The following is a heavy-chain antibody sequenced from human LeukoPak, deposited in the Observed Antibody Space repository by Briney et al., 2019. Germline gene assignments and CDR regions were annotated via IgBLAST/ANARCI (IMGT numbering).Heavy chain of an antibody. J-gene: IGHJ4*02. CDR2: IDPHSGDT. V-gene: IGHV1-2*02. Sequence: SVKVSCKASGYTFTGYYMHWVRQAPGQGREYMGWIDPHSGDTNYAQKFQGRVTVTRDTSISTAFMEVKRLRSDDTAVYFCARRSGSSLFDYWGQGTLVTVPS. CDR1: GYTFTGYY. D-gene: IGHD3-10*01. CDR3: ARRSGSSLFDY.